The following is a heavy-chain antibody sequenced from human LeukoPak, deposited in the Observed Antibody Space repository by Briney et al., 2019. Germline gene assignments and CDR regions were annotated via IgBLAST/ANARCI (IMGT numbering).Heavy chain of an antibody. V-gene: IGHV3-23*01. Sequence: PGGSLRLSCAASGFTFSNYAMSWVRQAPGKGLEWVSDIGGSGGGTYYADSVEGRFTISRDSFKNTLYLQMNSLTPEDTALYYCAKDLYGSYAMDVWGQGTTVTVSS. CDR3: AKDLYGSYAMDV. CDR2: IGGSGGGT. CDR1: GFTFSNYA. J-gene: IGHJ6*02. D-gene: IGHD4-17*01.